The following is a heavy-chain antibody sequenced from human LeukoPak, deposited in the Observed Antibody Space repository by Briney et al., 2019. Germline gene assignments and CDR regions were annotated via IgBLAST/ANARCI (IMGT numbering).Heavy chain of an antibody. Sequence: PSETLSLTCTVSGGSISSYYWSWIRQPPGKGLEWIGYIYYSGSTNYNPSLKSRVTISVDTSKNQVSLKLSSVTAADTAVYYCARQGHYYDSSGYYFWGQGTLVTVSS. V-gene: IGHV4-59*08. CDR2: IYYSGST. CDR3: ARQGHYYDSSGYYF. J-gene: IGHJ4*02. D-gene: IGHD3-22*01. CDR1: GGSISSYY.